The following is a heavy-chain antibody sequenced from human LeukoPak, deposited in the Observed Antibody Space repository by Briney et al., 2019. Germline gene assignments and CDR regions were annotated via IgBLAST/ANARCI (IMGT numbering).Heavy chain of an antibody. D-gene: IGHD1-26*01. Sequence: ASVTVSCKASGYTFTSYAMHWVRQAPGQRLEWMGWINAGNGNTKYSQKFQGRVTITRDTSASTAYMELSSLRSEDTAVYYCARDREGLDYFDYWGQGTLVTVSS. V-gene: IGHV1-3*01. CDR1: GYTFTSYA. CDR3: ARDREGLDYFDY. CDR2: INAGNGNT. J-gene: IGHJ4*02.